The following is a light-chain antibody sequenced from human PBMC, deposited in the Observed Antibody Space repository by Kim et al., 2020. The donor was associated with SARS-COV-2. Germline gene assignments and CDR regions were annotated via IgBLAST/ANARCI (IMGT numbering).Light chain of an antibody. CDR3: SSYTTTNTLV. CDR1: SSDVGTYNS. CDR2: DVT. Sequence: GQSITISCSGTSSDVGTYNSVSWYQQHPGKVPKLMIYDVTNRPSGVSNRFSGSKSGNTASLTISGLQAEDEADYYCSSYTTTNTLVLGAGTKLTVL. V-gene: IGLV2-14*03. J-gene: IGLJ3*02.